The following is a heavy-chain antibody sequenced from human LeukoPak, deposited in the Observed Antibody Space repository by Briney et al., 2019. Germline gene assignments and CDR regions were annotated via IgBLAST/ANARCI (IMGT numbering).Heavy chain of an antibody. CDR1: GGSISSYY. D-gene: IGHD3-10*01. Sequence: PSETLSLTCTVSGGSISSYYWSWIRQPPGKGLEWIGYIYYSGSTNYNPSLKSRVTISVDTSKNQFSLKLSSVTAADTAVYYCARDLGVRGVIIKRPKGWFDPWGQGTLVTVSS. V-gene: IGHV4-59*01. J-gene: IGHJ5*02. CDR2: IYYSGST. CDR3: ARDLGVRGVIIKRPKGWFDP.